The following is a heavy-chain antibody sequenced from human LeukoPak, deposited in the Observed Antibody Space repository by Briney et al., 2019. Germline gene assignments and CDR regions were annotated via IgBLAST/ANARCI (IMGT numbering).Heavy chain of an antibody. CDR3: ARGQPRGKYYYTLV. V-gene: IGHV3-13*01. Sequence: GGSLRLSCAASGFTFSSFDMHWVRQPTGQGLEWVSTIGTASDTYYPGSVEGRFTLSRDNAKNSLYLQMNSLTAGDTAVYYCARGQPRGKYYYTLVWGKGTTVTVSS. CDR1: GFTFSSFD. D-gene: IGHD6-13*01. J-gene: IGHJ6*03. CDR2: IGTASDT.